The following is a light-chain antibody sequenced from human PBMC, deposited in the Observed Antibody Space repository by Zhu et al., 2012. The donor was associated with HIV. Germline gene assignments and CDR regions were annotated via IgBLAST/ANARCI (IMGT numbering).Light chain of an antibody. CDR1: QSFGTT. Sequence: EIVMTQSPAILSVFPGERATLSCWASQSFGTTLAWYQHKPGQPPRLLIYEVSTRATGIPARFSGSGSGTEFTLTISSVQSEDFAAYYCQHYNNWLGTFGQGTKVEIK. CDR3: QHYNNWLGT. J-gene: IGKJ1*01. CDR2: EVS. V-gene: IGKV3-15*01.